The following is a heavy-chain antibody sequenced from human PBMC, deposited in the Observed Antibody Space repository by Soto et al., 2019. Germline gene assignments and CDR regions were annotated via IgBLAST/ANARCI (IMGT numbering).Heavy chain of an antibody. J-gene: IGHJ5*02. CDR2: IKSKTDGETT. V-gene: IGHV3-15*07. CDR1: GFTFNNAW. Sequence: GGSLRLSCAASGFTFNNAWMNWVRQAPEKGLEWVGRIKSKTDGETTDYAAPVKGRFTISRDDSKNTLYLQMNSLKTEDTAVYYCTTTWFDPWGQGTLVTVSS. CDR3: TTTWFDP.